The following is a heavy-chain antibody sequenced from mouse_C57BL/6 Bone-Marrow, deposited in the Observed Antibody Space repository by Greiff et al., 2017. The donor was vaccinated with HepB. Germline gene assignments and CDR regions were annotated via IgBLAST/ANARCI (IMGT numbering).Heavy chain of an antibody. Sequence: DVQLQESGAELVRPGASVKLSCTASGFNIKDDYMHWVKQRPEQGLEWIGWIDPENGDTEYASKFQGKATITADTSSNTAYLQLSSLTSEDTAVYYCTKELPWFAYWGQGTLVTVSA. J-gene: IGHJ3*01. V-gene: IGHV14-4*01. CDR1: GFNIKDDY. CDR3: TKELPWFAY. CDR2: IDPENGDT.